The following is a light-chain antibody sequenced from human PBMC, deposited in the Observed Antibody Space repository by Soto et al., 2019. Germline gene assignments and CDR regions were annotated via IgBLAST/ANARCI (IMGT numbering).Light chain of an antibody. J-gene: IGKJ3*01. V-gene: IGKV1-33*01. CDR2: DAS. Sequence: DLQMTQSPPSLSASVGDRVTITCQASQDISNYLNWYQQKLGKAPKLLIYDASNLETGVPSRFSGSGSGTHFTFTITSLRPEDSATYYCQHFDNLPLSFGPGTKVHIK. CDR3: QHFDNLPLS. CDR1: QDISNY.